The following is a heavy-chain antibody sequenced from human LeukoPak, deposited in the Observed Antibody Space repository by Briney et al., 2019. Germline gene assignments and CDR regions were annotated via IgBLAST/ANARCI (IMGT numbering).Heavy chain of an antibody. CDR1: GYTFTDYY. CDR3: AGVSGRDFDY. Sequence: ASVKVSCKASGYTFTDYYIHWVRQAPGQGLEWMGWINPNSGGTNYAQRLKGRVTMTRDTSISTAYMALSRLRSDDTAVYYCAGVSGRDFDYWGQGTLVTVSS. CDR2: INPNSGGT. D-gene: IGHD3-10*01. J-gene: IGHJ4*02. V-gene: IGHV1-2*02.